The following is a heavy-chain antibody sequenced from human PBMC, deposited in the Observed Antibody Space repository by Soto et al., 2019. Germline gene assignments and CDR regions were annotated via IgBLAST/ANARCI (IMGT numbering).Heavy chain of an antibody. D-gene: IGHD1-26*01. Sequence: EVQLLESGGGLVQPGGSLRLSCAASGFTFSSYAMRWVRQAPVKGLEWVSAISGSGDSTYYADSVKGRITISRDNSKNTLYPKMNDVRDADTAVYYCTRRGSGSDYDYWGQGTLVTVSS. J-gene: IGHJ4*02. CDR1: GFTFSSYA. CDR2: ISGSGDST. CDR3: TRRGSGSDYDY. V-gene: IGHV3-23*01.